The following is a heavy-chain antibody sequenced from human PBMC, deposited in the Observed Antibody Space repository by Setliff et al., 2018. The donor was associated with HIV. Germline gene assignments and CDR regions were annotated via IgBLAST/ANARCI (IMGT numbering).Heavy chain of an antibody. CDR2: IYHSGGT. V-gene: IGHV4-4*02. Sequence: PSETLSLTCAVSGGSISSSNWWSWVRQPPGKGLEWIGEIYHSGGTNYNPSLKSRVTISLDKSKNHFSLELRSVTAADTAVYYCARVITIVWTTFDPWGQGTLVTVSS. CDR3: ARVITIVWTTFDP. J-gene: IGHJ5*02. CDR1: GGSISSSNW. D-gene: IGHD3-10*01.